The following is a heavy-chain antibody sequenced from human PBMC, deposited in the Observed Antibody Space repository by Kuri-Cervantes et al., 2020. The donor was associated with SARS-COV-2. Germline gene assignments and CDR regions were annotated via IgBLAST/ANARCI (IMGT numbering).Heavy chain of an antibody. CDR1: GGSFNTYY. D-gene: IGHD3-3*01. Sequence: SETLSLTCGVYGGSFNTYYWNWIRQPPGKGLEWIGEIYHGLTTNYNSSLKSRVTISVDTSKNQFSLKLTSVTAADTAVYYCARGGRGHFDFWSGYPPPMYLDVWDKGTTVTVSS. CDR2: IYHGLTT. CDR3: ARGGRGHFDFWSGYPPPMYLDV. V-gene: IGHV4-34*01. J-gene: IGHJ6*04.